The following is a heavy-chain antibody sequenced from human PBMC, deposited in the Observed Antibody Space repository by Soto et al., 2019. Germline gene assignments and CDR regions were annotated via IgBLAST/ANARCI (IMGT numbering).Heavy chain of an antibody. V-gene: IGHV1-69*01. CDR3: ARDDYDILTGYYYYYYGMDV. D-gene: IGHD3-9*01. CDR2: IIPIFSTA. Sequence: VYVDCKGCSGGFSRSAICWVRQRPGQGNEWMGGIIPIFSTANYAQKFQGRVTITADESTSSAYMELSSLRSEDTAVYYCARDDYDILTGYYYYYYGMDVWG. CDR1: SGGFSRSA. J-gene: IGHJ6*02.